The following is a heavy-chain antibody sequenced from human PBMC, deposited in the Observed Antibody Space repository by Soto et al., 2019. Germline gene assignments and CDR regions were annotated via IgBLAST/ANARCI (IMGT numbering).Heavy chain of an antibody. CDR1: GFTFNTYG. CDR2: VSGSGGGT. J-gene: IGHJ4*02. V-gene: IGHV3-23*01. Sequence: GGSLRLSCAASGFTFNTYGMTWVRQAPGKGLEWVSTVSGSGGGTYYADSVKARFTISRVNSKNTMYLQMSNLRAEDTAVYFCARIGPYCGGDCYPDFDFWGLGTPVTVSS. CDR3: ARIGPYCGGDCYPDFDF. D-gene: IGHD2-21*02.